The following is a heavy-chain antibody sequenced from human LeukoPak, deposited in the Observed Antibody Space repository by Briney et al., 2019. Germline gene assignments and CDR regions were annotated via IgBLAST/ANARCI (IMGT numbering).Heavy chain of an antibody. J-gene: IGHJ4*02. V-gene: IGHV4-34*01. CDR1: GGSFSGYY. D-gene: IGHD3-3*01. CDR2: INHIGST. Sequence: SETLSLTCAVYGGSFSGYYWSWIRQLPGKGLEWSGEINHIGSTNYNPSLKSRVTISVDTSKNQFSLKLSSATAADTAVYYCARDLTTPRRGFDYWGQGTLVTVSS. CDR3: ARDLTTPRRGFDY.